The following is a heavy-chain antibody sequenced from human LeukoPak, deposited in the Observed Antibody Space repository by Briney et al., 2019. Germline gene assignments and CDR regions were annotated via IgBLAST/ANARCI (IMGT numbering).Heavy chain of an antibody. CDR2: ISIGTSFI. CDR3: ARGPSGYHNT. CDR1: GFTFSSYN. Sequence: PGGSLRLSCAASGFTFSSYNMNWVRQAPGKGLEWVAYISIGTSFIYYADSVKGRFTISRDNAKNSLYLQVNSLRAEDTAVYYCARGPSGYHNTGGQGTLVTVSS. D-gene: IGHD5-12*01. J-gene: IGHJ4*02. V-gene: IGHV3-21*01.